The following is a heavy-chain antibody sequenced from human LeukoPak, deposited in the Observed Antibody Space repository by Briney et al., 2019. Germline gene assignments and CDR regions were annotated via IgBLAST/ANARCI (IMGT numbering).Heavy chain of an antibody. D-gene: IGHD2-2*01. CDR1: GGSFSGYY. J-gene: IGHJ4*02. V-gene: IGHV4-34*01. Sequence: PSETLSLTCAVYGGSFSGYYWSWIRQPPGKGLEWIGEINHSGSTSYNPSLKSRVTISVDTSKNQFSLKLSSVTAADTAVYYCARPGCSSTSCYGNFDYWGQGTLVTVSS. CDR2: INHSGST. CDR3: ARPGCSSTSCYGNFDY.